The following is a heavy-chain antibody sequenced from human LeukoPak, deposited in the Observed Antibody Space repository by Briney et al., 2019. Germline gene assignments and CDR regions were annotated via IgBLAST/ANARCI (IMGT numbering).Heavy chain of an antibody. V-gene: IGHV6-1*01. CDR1: GDSVSSYTAA. J-gene: IGHJ6*04. CDR3: ARDVANEYYHLLDV. CDR2: TYYRSKWYN. Sequence: SQTLSLTCALSGDSVSSYTAAWNWIRQSPSRGLEWLGRTYYRSKWYNDYAVSVKSRITINPDTSKNQFSLQLNSVTPEDTAVYDCARDVANEYYHLLDVWGEGTTVTVSS.